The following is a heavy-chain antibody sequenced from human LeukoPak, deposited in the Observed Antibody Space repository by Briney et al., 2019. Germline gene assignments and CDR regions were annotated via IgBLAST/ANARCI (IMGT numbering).Heavy chain of an antibody. CDR2: ISVGGIST. CDR1: GFTFSSYG. Sequence: PGRSLRLSCAASGFTFSSYGMHWVRQAPGKGLEWVSAISVGGISTYYADSVKGRSTISRGDSKNTLYLQMSSLRADDTAVYFCAKGSASYYYDWWGQGTLVTVSS. CDR3: AKGSASYYYDW. J-gene: IGHJ4*02. V-gene: IGHV3-23*01. D-gene: IGHD3-3*01.